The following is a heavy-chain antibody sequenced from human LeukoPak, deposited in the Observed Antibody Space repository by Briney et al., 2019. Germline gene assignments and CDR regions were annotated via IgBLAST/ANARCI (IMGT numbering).Heavy chain of an antibody. V-gene: IGHV3-48*02. J-gene: IGHJ3*02. CDR2: ISGSGRTI. CDR1: GFPFSSYN. D-gene: IGHD3-10*01. Sequence: PGGSLRLSCAASGFPFSSYNMNWVRQAPGEGLEWVSYISGSGRTIDYADSVRGRFTISRDNAKDSLYLQMNSLRDEDTAVYYCARDRAWASDIWGQGTMVTVSS. CDR3: ARDRAWASDI.